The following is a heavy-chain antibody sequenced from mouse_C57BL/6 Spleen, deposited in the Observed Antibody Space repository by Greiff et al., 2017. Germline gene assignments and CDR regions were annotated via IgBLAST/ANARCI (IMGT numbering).Heavy chain of an antibody. J-gene: IGHJ2*01. D-gene: IGHD2-2*01. V-gene: IGHV1-66*01. CDR1: GYSFTSSY. CDR2: IYTGSGNT. Sequence: QVQLQQSGPELVKPGASVKISCKASGYSFTSSYIHWVKQRPGQGLEWIGWIYTGSGNTRYNEKFKGKATLTADTSSSTAYMQLSSLTSEDSAFYYCAIGYDYYFDYWGQGTTLTVSS. CDR3: AIGYDYYFDY.